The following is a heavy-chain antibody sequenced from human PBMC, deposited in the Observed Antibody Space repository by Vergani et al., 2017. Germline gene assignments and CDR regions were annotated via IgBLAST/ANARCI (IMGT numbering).Heavy chain of an antibody. J-gene: IGHJ4*02. CDR2: INPSGPSI. CDR1: GYTFTSYY. D-gene: IGHD1-26*01. Sequence: QVQLVQSGAEVKKPGASVKVPCKASGYTFTSYYMHWVRQAPGQGLEWMGIINPSGPSITYAQTFQERVTMTRETSTNTVYMELSSLRSDDTAVYYCARGVGATLSGRLDYWVQGTLVTVSS. CDR3: ARGVGATLSGRLDY. V-gene: IGHV1-46*03.